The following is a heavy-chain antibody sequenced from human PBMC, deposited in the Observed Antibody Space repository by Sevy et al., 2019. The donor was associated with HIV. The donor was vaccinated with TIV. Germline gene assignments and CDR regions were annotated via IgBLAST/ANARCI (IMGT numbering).Heavy chain of an antibody. Sequence: GGSLRLSCAASGFIFSGSAMHWVRQASGKGLEWVGHIRSKANSYATAYAASVKGRFTISRDDSKNTAFLQMNSLTTEDTAVYYCTALESSRGSDYWGQGTLVTVSS. CDR2: IRSKANSYAT. D-gene: IGHD6-13*01. CDR1: GFIFSGSA. J-gene: IGHJ4*02. V-gene: IGHV3-73*01. CDR3: TALESSRGSDY.